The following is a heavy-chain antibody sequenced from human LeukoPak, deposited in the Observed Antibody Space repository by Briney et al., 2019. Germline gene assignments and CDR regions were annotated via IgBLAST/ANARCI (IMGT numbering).Heavy chain of an antibody. J-gene: IGHJ4*03. V-gene: IGHV3-30*04. CDR2: ASSDGSDK. CDR1: GFTFIDYT. D-gene: IGHD2-2*01. Sequence: EGSLRLSCTTSGFTFIDYTMHWVRQAPGEGPEWVALASSDGSDKQYAASVKGRFTISRDDSKNTLYLEMNTLKDEDTAVYYCARAHSASWYAAYWGHGTRVTVSS. CDR3: ARAHSASWYAAY.